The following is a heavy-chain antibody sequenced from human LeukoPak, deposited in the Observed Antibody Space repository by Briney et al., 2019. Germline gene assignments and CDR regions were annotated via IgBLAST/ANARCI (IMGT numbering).Heavy chain of an antibody. CDR3: AREGLRFLPMFDY. CDR1: GFTVSSNY. J-gene: IGHJ4*02. D-gene: IGHD3-3*01. Sequence: PGRSLRLSCAASGFTVSSNYMSWVRQAPGKGLEWVSVIYSGGSTYYANSVKGRFTISRDNSKNTLYLQMNSLRAEDTAVYYCAREGLRFLPMFDYWGQGTLVTVSS. V-gene: IGHV3-66*02. CDR2: IYSGGST.